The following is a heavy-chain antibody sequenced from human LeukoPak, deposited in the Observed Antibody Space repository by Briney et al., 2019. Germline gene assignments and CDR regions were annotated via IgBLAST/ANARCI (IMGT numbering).Heavy chain of an antibody. D-gene: IGHD6-19*01. CDR3: VRDGRSGWHFDY. CDR1: GFTFRSYW. J-gene: IGHJ4*02. Sequence: GGSLRLSCTVTGFTFRSYWMSWVRQAPGKGLEWGANINGDESLKYHVDSVTGPFTISRDNAKNSMSLQMNSLRAEDTAVYYCVRDGRSGWHFDYWGQGILVTVSS. V-gene: IGHV3-7*01. CDR2: INGDESLK.